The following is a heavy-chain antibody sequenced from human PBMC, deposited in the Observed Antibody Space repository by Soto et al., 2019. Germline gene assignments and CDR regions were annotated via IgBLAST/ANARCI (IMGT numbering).Heavy chain of an antibody. Sequence: QVQLQESGPGLVKPSRTLSLTCTVSGGSISSGGYYWSWIRQHPGKGLEWIGYIYYSGSTYYNYYNPSLKSRVTISVDTSKNQFSLKLSSVTAADTAVYYCARTPLLWGQGTLVTVSS. CDR3: ARTPLL. J-gene: IGHJ4*02. D-gene: IGHD1-26*01. CDR1: GGSISSGGYY. V-gene: IGHV4-31*03. CDR2: IYYSGSTYYN.